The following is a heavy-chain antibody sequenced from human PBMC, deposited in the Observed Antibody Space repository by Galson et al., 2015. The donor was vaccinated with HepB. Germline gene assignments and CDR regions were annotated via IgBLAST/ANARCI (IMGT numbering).Heavy chain of an antibody. Sequence: SLRLSCAASGFTFSSYWMSWVRQAPGKGLEWVSSISSSSSYIYYADSVKGRFTISRDNAKNSLYLQMNSLRAEDTAVYYCASFGCGGDCYLSGWWGQGTLVTVSS. D-gene: IGHD2-21*02. CDR1: GFTFSSYW. J-gene: IGHJ4*02. V-gene: IGHV3-21*01. CDR2: ISSSSSYI. CDR3: ASFGCGGDCYLSGW.